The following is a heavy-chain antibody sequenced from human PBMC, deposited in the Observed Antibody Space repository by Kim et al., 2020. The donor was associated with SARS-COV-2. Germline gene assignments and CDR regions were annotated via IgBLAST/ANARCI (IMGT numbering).Heavy chain of an antibody. Sequence: GGSLRLSCAASGFTFSSYAMHWVRQAPGKGLEWVAVISYDGSNKYYADSVKGRFTISRDNSKNTLYLQMNSLRAEDTAVYYCASGMVFRGPLHYWGQGTLVTVSS. D-gene: IGHD3-10*01. J-gene: IGHJ4*02. V-gene: IGHV3-30*04. CDR1: GFTFSSYA. CDR2: ISYDGSNK. CDR3: ASGMVFRGPLHY.